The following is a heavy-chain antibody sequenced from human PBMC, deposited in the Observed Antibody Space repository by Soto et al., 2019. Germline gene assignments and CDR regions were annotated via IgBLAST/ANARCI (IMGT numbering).Heavy chain of an antibody. Sequence: SETLSLTCTVTGDSLSSYYWTWIRQPPGKGLEWIAYINYSGSINSNPSLKSRVTVSADSSKNEVSLKLISVTAADTAVYYCGGGYLEWLHVGYWGQGALVTVSS. J-gene: IGHJ4*02. V-gene: IGHV4-59*01. CDR3: GGGYLEWLHVGY. CDR1: GDSLSSYY. D-gene: IGHD3-3*01. CDR2: INYSGSI.